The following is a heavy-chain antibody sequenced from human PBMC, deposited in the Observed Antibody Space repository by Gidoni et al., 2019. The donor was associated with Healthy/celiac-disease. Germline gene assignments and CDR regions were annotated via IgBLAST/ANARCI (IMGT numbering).Heavy chain of an antibody. Sequence: RSLRLSCAASGFTFSSYGMHWVRQAPGKGLEWVAVISYDGSNKYYADSVKGRFTISRDNSKNTLYLQMNSLRAEDTAVYYCAKVGVYSYGQFDYWGQGTLVTVSS. J-gene: IGHJ4*02. D-gene: IGHD5-18*01. CDR2: ISYDGSNK. CDR1: GFTFSSYG. CDR3: AKVGVYSYGQFDY. V-gene: IGHV3-30*18.